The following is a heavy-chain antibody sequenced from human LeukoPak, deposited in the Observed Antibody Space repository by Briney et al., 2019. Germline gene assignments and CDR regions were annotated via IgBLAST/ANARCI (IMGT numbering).Heavy chain of an antibody. J-gene: IGHJ4*02. V-gene: IGHV3-30-3*01. CDR2: ISSDGSDK. D-gene: IGHD3-22*01. Sequence: GGSLRLPCAASGFTFSSYPLHWVRQTPGKGLEWVAVISSDGSDKHYADPVKGRFTISRDNSKNTLYLQMNSLRAEDTAVYYCAREGSSGYYPYWGQGILVTVSS. CDR3: AREGSSGYYPY. CDR1: GFTFSSYP.